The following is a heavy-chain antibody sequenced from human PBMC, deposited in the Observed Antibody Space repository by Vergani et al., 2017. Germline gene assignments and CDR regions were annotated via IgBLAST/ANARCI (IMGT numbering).Heavy chain of an antibody. CDR2: ISGSGGST. Sequence: DVQLLESGGGLVQPGGSLRLSCAASGFTFSSYAMSWVRQAPGKGLEWVSAISGSGGSTYYADSVKGRFTITRDNSKNTMYLQMNILSDEDTAVYYCAKGGDTAMVEAHFEYWGQGTLVTVSS. J-gene: IGHJ4*02. CDR1: GFTFSSYA. D-gene: IGHD5-18*01. CDR3: AKGGDTAMVEAHFEY. V-gene: IGHV3-23*01.